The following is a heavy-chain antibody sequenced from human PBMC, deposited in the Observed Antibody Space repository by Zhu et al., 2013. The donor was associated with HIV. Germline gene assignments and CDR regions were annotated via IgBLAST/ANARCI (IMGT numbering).Heavy chain of an antibody. D-gene: IGHD2-8*02. V-gene: IGHV1-8*03. CDR1: GYTFTNDG. CDR2: VDPSNGNA. J-gene: IGHJ5*02. CDR3: ARMDKGSCTETTCPDWFDP. Sequence: QVQLVQSGPEVKKPGASVKVSCKASGYTFTNDGINWVRQATGHGLEWMGWVDPSNGNAGYAQKFQGRVTITRNISTSTVYMELSSLRSDDTAVYYCARMDKGSCTETTCPDWFDPWGQGTLVTGLL.